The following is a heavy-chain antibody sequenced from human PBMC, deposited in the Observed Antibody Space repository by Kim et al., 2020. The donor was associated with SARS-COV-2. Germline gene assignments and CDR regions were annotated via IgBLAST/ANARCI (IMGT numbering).Heavy chain of an antibody. D-gene: IGHD1-26*01. CDR2: ISKRTYGGTT. Sequence: GGSLRLSCTASGFDFDDYVMSWFRQAPGKGLEWVGFISKRTYGGTTNYAAAVKGRFTISRDDLNSVTYLQMNSLKIEDTGVYYCSRVCGQGAATVTCEWGHWGLGTLVPVSS. J-gene: IGHJ4*02. V-gene: IGHV3-49*03. CDR3: SRVCGQGAATVTCEWGH. CDR1: GFDFDDYV.